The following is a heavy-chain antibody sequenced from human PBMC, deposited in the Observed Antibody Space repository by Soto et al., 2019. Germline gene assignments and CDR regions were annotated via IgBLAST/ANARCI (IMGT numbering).Heavy chain of an antibody. V-gene: IGHV1-18*01. CDR3: ARAGCSIWFGRSWCAFDI. CDR1: GYTFTSYG. D-gene: IGHD3-10*01. J-gene: IGHJ3*02. Sequence: ASVKVSCKASGYTFTSYGISWVRQAPGQGLQWMGWISAYNGNTNYAQKLQGRVTMTTDTSTSTAYMELRSLRSDDTAVYYCARAGCSIWFGRSWCAFDIWGKGTMGTVSS. CDR2: ISAYNGNT.